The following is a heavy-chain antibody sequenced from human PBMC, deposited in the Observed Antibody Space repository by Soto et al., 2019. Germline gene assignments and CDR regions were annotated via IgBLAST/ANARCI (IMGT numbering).Heavy chain of an antibody. D-gene: IGHD3-3*01. CDR2: TYYRSKWYN. Sequence: TLSHTCAISGDGVSSNSAAWNWIRQPPSRGLEWLGRTYYRSKWYNDYAVSVKSRITINPDTSKNQFSLKLSSVTAADTAVYYCARDPALRFLEYRFKHDGLKDYYYYGMDVWGQGTTVTVSS. CDR1: GDGVSSNSAA. J-gene: IGHJ6*02. CDR3: ARDPALRFLEYRFKHDGLKDYYYYGMDV. V-gene: IGHV6-1*01.